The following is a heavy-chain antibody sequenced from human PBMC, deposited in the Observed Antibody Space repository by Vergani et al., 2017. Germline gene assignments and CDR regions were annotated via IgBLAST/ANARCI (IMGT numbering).Heavy chain of an antibody. D-gene: IGHD5-24*01. CDR1: GGTFSSSA. V-gene: IGHV1-69*01. Sequence: QVQLVQSGAEVKTPGSSVKVSCKASGGTFSSSAISWVRQAPGQGLEWMGGIIPIFGTANYAQNFQGRVTITADESTSTAYMELSSLRSEDTAVYYCARVRGDGYNGRLDYWGQGTLVTVSS. J-gene: IGHJ4*02. CDR2: IIPIFGTA. CDR3: ARVRGDGYNGRLDY.